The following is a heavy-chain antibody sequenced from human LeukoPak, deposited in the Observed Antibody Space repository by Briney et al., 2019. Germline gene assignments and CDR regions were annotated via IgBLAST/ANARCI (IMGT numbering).Heavy chain of an antibody. CDR3: ARDPITIFGVVIARFDY. CDR1: GGSFSGYY. D-gene: IGHD3-3*01. CDR2: INHSGST. J-gene: IGHJ4*02. Sequence: KPSETLSLTCAVYGGSFSGYYWSWIRQPPGKGLEWIGEINHSGSTNYNPSLKSRVTISVDTSKNQFSLKLSSVTAADTAVYYCARDPITIFGVVIARFDYWGQGTLVTVSS. V-gene: IGHV4-34*01.